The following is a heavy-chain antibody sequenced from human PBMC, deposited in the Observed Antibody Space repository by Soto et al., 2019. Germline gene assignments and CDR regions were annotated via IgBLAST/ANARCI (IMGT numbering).Heavy chain of an antibody. J-gene: IGHJ2*01. V-gene: IGHV4-31*03. CDR1: GGSISSGGYY. CDR3: ARGFGWNDVGYWYFDL. D-gene: IGHD1-1*01. Sequence: PSETLSLTCTVSGGSISSGGYYWSWIRQHPGKGLEWIGYIYYSGSTYYNPSLKSRVTISVDTSKNQFSLKLSSVTAADTAVYYCARGFGWNDVGYWYFDLWGRGTLVTVSS. CDR2: IYYSGST.